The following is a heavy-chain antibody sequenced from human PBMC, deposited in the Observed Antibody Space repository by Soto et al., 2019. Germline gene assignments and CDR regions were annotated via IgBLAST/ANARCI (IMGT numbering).Heavy chain of an antibody. Sequence: GGSLRLSCIASGFPFSRFSMHLVRQSPGKGLEWVAVVSHERNTTYYVDSVKGRFTISRDNSKNTLYLQMNRLRPDDTAVYYCARDGPNGHNDDDYWGQGNRVTVSS. D-gene: IGHD1-1*01. CDR2: VSHERNTT. CDR3: ARDGPNGHNDDDY. V-gene: IGHV3-30-3*01. J-gene: IGHJ4*02. CDR1: GFPFSRFS.